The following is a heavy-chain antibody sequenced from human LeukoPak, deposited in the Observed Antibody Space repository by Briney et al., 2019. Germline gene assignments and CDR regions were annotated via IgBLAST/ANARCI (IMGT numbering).Heavy chain of an antibody. J-gene: IGHJ4*02. CDR1: GGSITSYY. Sequence: SETLSLTCNVSGGSITSYYWNWIRQPPGKGLEWIGHIYYTGSTNSSPSLKSRLTTSLDTSKKQFSLKLISVTAADTAIYYCASSYFYDGNRYFDYWGQGALVTVSS. CDR2: IYYTGST. V-gene: IGHV4-59*08. D-gene: IGHD3-22*01. CDR3: ASSYFYDGNRYFDY.